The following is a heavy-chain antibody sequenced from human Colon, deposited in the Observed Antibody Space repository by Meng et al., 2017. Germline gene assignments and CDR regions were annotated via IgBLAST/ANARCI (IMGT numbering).Heavy chain of an antibody. CDR1: GFAFSTYA. J-gene: IGHJ5*02. CDR2: ISGIDGST. D-gene: IGHD4-17*01. Sequence: GESLKISCAASGFAFSTYAMSWVRQAPGKGLEWVSAISGIDGSTFYADSVKGRFTISRDNSKNMLYLQLTSLRAEDTAVYFCARGGLETAGTTRWFDPRGQGTLVTVSS. V-gene: IGHV3-23*01. CDR3: ARGGLETAGTTRWFDP.